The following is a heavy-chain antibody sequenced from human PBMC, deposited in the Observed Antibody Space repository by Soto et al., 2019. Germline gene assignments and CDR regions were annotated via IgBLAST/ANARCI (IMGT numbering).Heavy chain of an antibody. J-gene: IGHJ6*02. Sequence: QAQLQPWGAGLLEPSETLSLTCAVYGGSLRGYYWTWIRQPPGKGLVWTGEINHSGRTNYNPSLKSRVTIALATAKNHISRRLSSVTAADTAVYFCARGPSEFIVVGHYYGMDVLGQVATFTVSS. V-gene: IGHV4-34*01. CDR2: INHSGRT. CDR1: GGSLRGYY. D-gene: IGHD2-21*01. CDR3: ARGPSEFIVVGHYYGMDV.